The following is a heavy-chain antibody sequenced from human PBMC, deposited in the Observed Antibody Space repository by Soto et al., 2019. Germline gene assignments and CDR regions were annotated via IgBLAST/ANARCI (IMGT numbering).Heavy chain of an antibody. J-gene: IGHJ4*02. CDR1: GGSISSYY. Sequence: SETLSLTCTVSGGSISSYYWSWIRQPPGKGLEWIGYIYYSGSTNYNPSLKSRVTISVDTSKNQFSLKLGSVTAADTAVYYCARRYGGSIDYWGQGTLVTVSS. V-gene: IGHV4-59*08. CDR2: IYYSGST. D-gene: IGHD2-15*01. CDR3: ARRYGGSIDY.